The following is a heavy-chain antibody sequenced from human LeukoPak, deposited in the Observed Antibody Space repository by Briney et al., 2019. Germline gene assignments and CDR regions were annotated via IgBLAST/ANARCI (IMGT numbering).Heavy chain of an antibody. CDR2: INPNSGGT. V-gene: IGHV1-2*02. Sequence: ASVKVSCKASGYTFTGYYMHWVRQAPGQGPEWMGWINPNSGGTNYAQKLQGRVTMTRDTSISTAYMELSSLRSEDTAVYYCARGLSPAKLLWFGGKNYMDVWGKGTTVTISS. D-gene: IGHD3-10*01. CDR3: ARGLSPAKLLWFGGKNYMDV. CDR1: GYTFTGYY. J-gene: IGHJ6*03.